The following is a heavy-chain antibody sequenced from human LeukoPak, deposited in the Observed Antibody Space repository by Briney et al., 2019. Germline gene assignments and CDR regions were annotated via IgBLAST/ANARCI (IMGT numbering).Heavy chain of an antibody. CDR1: GFTFSDYG. V-gene: IGHV3-33*01. CDR2: IWNDGINK. Sequence: GGSLRLSCAASGFTFSDYGIHWVSQAPGKGLEWVAVIWNDGINKYYADSVKGRFTISRDNSKNTLYLQMNSLRAEDTAVYYCARSGYCSGGNCYQGAFDIWGQGTMVTVSS. J-gene: IGHJ3*02. D-gene: IGHD2-15*01. CDR3: ARSGYCSGGNCYQGAFDI.